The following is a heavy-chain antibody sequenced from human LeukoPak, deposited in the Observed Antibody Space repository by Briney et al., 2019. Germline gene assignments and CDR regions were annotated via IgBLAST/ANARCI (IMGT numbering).Heavy chain of an antibody. D-gene: IGHD3-22*01. CDR3: ARDFWNFDDSRGYYRDFDS. CDR2: IGSYAGDT. CDR1: TSY. V-gene: IGHV1-18*01. Sequence: ASVKVSCKATSYISWVRQAPGQGLAWMGWIGSYAGDTYYAQKFQGRVTVTTDTSSSAAYMELRSLRSDDTAVYYCARDFWNFDDSRGYYRDFDSWGQGTLVTVSS. J-gene: IGHJ5*01.